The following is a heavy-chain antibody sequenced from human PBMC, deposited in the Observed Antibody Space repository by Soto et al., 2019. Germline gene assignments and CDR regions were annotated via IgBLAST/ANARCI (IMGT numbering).Heavy chain of an antibody. J-gene: IGHJ3*02. V-gene: IGHV4-61*01. D-gene: IGHD1-26*01. CDR1: GGSVSSGSYY. Sequence: LSLTCTVSGGSVSSGSYYWSWIRQPPGKGLEWIGYIYYSGSTNYNPSLKSRVTISVDTSKNQFSLKLSSVTAADTAVYYCARVRRRWDNDAFDIWGQGTMVTVSS. CDR2: IYYSGST. CDR3: ARVRRRWDNDAFDI.